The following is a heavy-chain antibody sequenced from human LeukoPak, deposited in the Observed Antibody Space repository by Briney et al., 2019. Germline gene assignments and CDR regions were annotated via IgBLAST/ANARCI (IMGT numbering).Heavy chain of an antibody. D-gene: IGHD3-22*01. CDR2: ISSSSNAI. Sequence: PGGSLRLSCAASGFTFSRYSMNWVRQAPGKGLEWVSYISSSSNAIYYADSVKGRFTISRDNAKNSLYLQMNSLRAEDTAVYYCARVGDAGSSGYYLYYFDYWGQGTLVTVSS. J-gene: IGHJ4*02. CDR3: ARVGDAGSSGYYLYYFDY. V-gene: IGHV3-48*01. CDR1: GFTFSRYS.